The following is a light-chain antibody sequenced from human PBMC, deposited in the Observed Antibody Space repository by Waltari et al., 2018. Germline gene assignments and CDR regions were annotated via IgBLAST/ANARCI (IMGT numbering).Light chain of an antibody. CDR1: NSDVGNYNL. J-gene: IGLJ1*01. V-gene: IGLV2-23*02. Sequence: QSALTQPASVSGTPGQSITISCTGTNSDVGNYNLVPWYQHHPGEAPKLMICEVIKRPSGVANRFFGSKSGNTASLAISGLQAEDEADYYCCSYAGSGTYVFGTGTKVTVL. CDR2: EVI. CDR3: CSYAGSGTYV.